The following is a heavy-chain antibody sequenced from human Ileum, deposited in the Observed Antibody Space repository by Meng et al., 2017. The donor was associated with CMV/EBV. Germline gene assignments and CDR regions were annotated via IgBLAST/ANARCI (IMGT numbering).Heavy chain of an antibody. D-gene: IGHD2-2*02. J-gene: IGHJ6*02. V-gene: IGHV3-30-3*01. CDR3: ARKIYCTTTGCYTWSGGYYYYGMDV. CDR2: ISDDGSSK. Sequence: WVRQAPGKGLEWVAIISDDGSSKNYADSVKGRFTISRDNFKNTVYLQMNGLRTDDTGVYYCARKIYCTTTGCYTWSGGYYYYGMDVWGPGNPGHRLL.